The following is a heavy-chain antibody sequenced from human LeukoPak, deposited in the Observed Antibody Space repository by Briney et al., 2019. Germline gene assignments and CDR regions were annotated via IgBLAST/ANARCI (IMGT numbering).Heavy chain of an antibody. CDR2: ISYDGSNK. J-gene: IGHJ4*02. CDR3: ARDGGIVVVPFDY. D-gene: IGHD3-22*01. V-gene: IGHV3-30-3*01. Sequence: GRSLRLSCAASGFTFSSYAMPWVRQAPGKGLEWVAVISYDGSNKYYADSVKGRFTISRDNSKNTLYLQMNSLRAEDTAVYYRARDGGIVVVPFDYWGQGTLVTVSS. CDR1: GFTFSSYA.